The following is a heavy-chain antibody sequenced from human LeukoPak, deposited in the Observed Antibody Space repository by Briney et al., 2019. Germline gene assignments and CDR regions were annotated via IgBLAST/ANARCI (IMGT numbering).Heavy chain of an antibody. CDR3: VRPTQGEYYSGSYYFGPVFDY. CDR2: VSSSSSYI. J-gene: IGHJ4*02. V-gene: IGHV3-21*01. D-gene: IGHD1-26*01. CDR1: VFTFSSYS. Sequence: GGSLRLSCAASVFTFSSYSMNWVRQAPGKGLEWVSSVSSSSSYIYYANSVKGRLTISRDNAKNSLYLQMNSLRAEDTAVYYCVRPTQGEYYSGSYYFGPVFDYWVQGTLVTVSS.